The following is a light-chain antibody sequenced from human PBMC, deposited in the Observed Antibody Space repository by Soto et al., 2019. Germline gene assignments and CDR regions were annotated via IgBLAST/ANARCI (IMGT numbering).Light chain of an antibody. CDR3: QQYYTWPPLT. CDR1: QSVNTK. Sequence: EIVMTQSPATLSVSPGERVTLSCRASQSVNTKLAWYQQRPGQAPRLLIYGASTRATDVPARFSGTGAGTEFTLTISSLQSEDFAIYYCQQYYTWPPLTFGGGTKVEIK. J-gene: IGKJ4*01. CDR2: GAS. V-gene: IGKV3-15*01.